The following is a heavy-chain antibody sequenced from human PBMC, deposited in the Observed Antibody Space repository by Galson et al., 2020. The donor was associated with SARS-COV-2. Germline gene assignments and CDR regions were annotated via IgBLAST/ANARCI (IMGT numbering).Heavy chain of an antibody. J-gene: IGHJ2*01. CDR3: AKWEVPSGDGWFFDL. Sequence: GESLKISCAASGFSFSDHYMSWIRQAPGKGLEWVSYIGRTGTTIQYADSVRGRFTISRDNARNSVFLQMNSRRAEDTAVYYCAKWEVPSGDGWFFDLWGRGTLVTVST. V-gene: IGHV3-11*01. D-gene: IGHD1-26*01. CDR2: IGRTGTTI. CDR1: GFSFSDHY.